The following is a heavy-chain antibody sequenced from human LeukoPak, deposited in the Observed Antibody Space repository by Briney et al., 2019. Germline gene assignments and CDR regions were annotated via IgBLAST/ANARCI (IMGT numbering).Heavy chain of an antibody. CDR1: GFTFSSYS. J-gene: IGHJ4*02. CDR2: ISSSSSYI. D-gene: IGHD5-18*01. V-gene: IGHV3-21*01. Sequence: PGGSLRLSCAASGFTFSSYSMNWVRQAPGKGLEWVSSISSSSSYIYYADSVKGRFTISRDNAKNSLYLQMNSLRAEDTAVYYCARDSDTAMVGTFDYWGQGTLVTVSS. CDR3: ARDSDTAMVGTFDY.